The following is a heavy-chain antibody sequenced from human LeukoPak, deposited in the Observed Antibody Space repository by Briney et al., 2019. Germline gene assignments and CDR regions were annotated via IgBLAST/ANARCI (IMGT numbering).Heavy chain of an antibody. Sequence: GASVKVSCKASGYTFTGYYMHWVRQAPGQGLEWMGWINPNSGGINYAQKFQGRVTMTRDTSISTAYMELSRLRSDDTAVYYCARVHSYNWNYSVLGYWGQGTLVTVSS. CDR2: INPNSGGI. J-gene: IGHJ4*02. D-gene: IGHD1-7*01. V-gene: IGHV1-2*02. CDR1: GYTFTGYY. CDR3: ARVHSYNWNYSVLGY.